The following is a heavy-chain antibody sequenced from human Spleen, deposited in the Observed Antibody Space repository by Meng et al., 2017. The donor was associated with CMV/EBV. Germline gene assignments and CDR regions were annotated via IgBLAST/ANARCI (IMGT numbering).Heavy chain of an antibody. J-gene: IGHJ6*02. D-gene: IGHD2-2*02. CDR1: GGSFSTYS. V-gene: IGHV1-69*06. Sequence: SVKVSCKASGGSFSTYSVSWVRQVPGQGLEWMGGIVPVLNTTRYAQRFHGRVTIIADRSTPTVYMELSSLRSEDTAVYYCARDRCSSTTCYIAPGYAYSGLDVWGQGTTVTVSS. CDR3: ARDRCSSTTCYIAPGYAYSGLDV. CDR2: IVPVLNTT.